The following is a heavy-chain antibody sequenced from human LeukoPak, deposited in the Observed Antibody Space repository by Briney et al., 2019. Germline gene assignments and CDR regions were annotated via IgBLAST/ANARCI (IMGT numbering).Heavy chain of an antibody. CDR2: IYYSGST. V-gene: IGHV4-39*01. CDR1: GGSISSSSYY. Sequence: SETLSLTCTVSGGSISSSSYYWGWIRQPPGKGLEWIGSIYYSGSTYYNPSLKSRATISVDTSKNQFSLKLSSVTAADTAVYYCARQGDYDILTGYYISYWGQGTLVTVSS. D-gene: IGHD3-9*01. CDR3: ARQGDYDILTGYYISY. J-gene: IGHJ4*02.